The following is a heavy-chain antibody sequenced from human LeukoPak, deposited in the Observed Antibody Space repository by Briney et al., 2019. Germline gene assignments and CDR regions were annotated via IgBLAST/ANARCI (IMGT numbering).Heavy chain of an antibody. CDR2: INPSGGST. V-gene: IGHV1-46*01. CDR3: ARDGARYCSGGSCDDAFDI. Sequence: ASVKVSCKASGYTFTSYYMHWVRQAPGQGLEWMGIINPSGGSTSYAQKFQGRVTMTRDTSTSTVYMELSSLGSEDTAVYYCARDGARYCSGGSCDDAFDIWGQGTMVTVSS. J-gene: IGHJ3*02. D-gene: IGHD2-15*01. CDR1: GYTFTSYY.